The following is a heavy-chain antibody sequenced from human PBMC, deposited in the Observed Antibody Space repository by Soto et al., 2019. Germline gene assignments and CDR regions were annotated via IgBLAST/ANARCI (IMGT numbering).Heavy chain of an antibody. V-gene: IGHV3-23*01. J-gene: IGHJ4*02. Sequence: EVQLLESGGCLVQPGGSLRLSCADSGFTFISYAMSWVRQAPGKGLEWVSAISGSGGSTYYAYSVKGRFTISRDNSKNTLYLQMNSLRAEDTAVYYCAKGGGSGYYPIDYWGQGTLVTVSS. CDR2: ISGSGGST. CDR1: GFTFISYA. D-gene: IGHD3-22*01. CDR3: AKGGGSGYYPIDY.